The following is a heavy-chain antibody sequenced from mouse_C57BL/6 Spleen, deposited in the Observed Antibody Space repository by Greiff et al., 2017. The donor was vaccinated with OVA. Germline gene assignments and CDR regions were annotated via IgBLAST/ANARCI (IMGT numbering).Heavy chain of an antibody. V-gene: IGHV5-6*01. CDR3: ERRGSSYWFAY. J-gene: IGHJ3*01. CDR2: ISSGGGYT. CDR1: GFTFSSYG. D-gene: IGHD1-1*01. Sequence: DVHLVESGGDLVKPGGSLKLSCAASGFTFSSYGMSWVRQTPDKRLEWVATISSGGGYTSYPDSVKGRFTISRDNAKNTLYLQMSSLKAEDTAMYYCERRGSSYWFAYWGQGTLVTVSA.